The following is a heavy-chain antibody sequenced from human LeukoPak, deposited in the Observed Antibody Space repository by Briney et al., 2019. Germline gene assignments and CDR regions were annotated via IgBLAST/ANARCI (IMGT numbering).Heavy chain of an antibody. CDR3: ARTIAARQGDFDY. J-gene: IGHJ4*02. Sequence: GGSLRLSCAASEFTFSSYSMNWVRQAPGKGLEWVSYISSSSGSIFYADSVKGRFTISRDNAKSSLYLQMNSLRAEDTAVYYCARTIAARQGDFDYWGQGTLVTVSS. CDR1: EFTFSSYS. V-gene: IGHV3-48*01. CDR2: ISSSSGSI. D-gene: IGHD6-6*01.